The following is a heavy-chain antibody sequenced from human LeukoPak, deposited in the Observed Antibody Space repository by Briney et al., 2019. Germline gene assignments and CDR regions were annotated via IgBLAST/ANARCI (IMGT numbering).Heavy chain of an antibody. D-gene: IGHD2-21*02. Sequence: SETLSLTCVVSGGSIRGYHWSWIRQVPGKGLEWIGYIYYKGITNYNPSLKSRVTISLDTSKSQFSLKLSSVIAADTAVYYCARLVAVTGTVDWFDPWGQGTVVTVSS. V-gene: IGHV4-59*08. J-gene: IGHJ5*02. CDR2: IYYKGIT. CDR1: GGSIRGYH. CDR3: ARLVAVTGTVDWFDP.